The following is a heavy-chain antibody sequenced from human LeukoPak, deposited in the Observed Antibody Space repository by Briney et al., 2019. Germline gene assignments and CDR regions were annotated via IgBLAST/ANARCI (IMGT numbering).Heavy chain of an antibody. Sequence: SDTLSLTCTFSGGSVSSYYWGWVRQPPGRRRGWVRYFFYRGSTDSNPSLVSRLTISLDTSKNHCSLKLSSVTAADTAVYYCATHGNKTYYDILTGYWPGFFDHWGQGTLVTVSS. CDR2: FFYRGST. CDR1: GGSVSSYY. J-gene: IGHJ4*02. V-gene: IGHV4-59*02. D-gene: IGHD3-9*01. CDR3: ATHGNKTYYDILTGYWPGFFDH.